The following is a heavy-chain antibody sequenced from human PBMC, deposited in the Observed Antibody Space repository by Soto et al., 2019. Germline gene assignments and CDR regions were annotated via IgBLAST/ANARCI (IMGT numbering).Heavy chain of an antibody. J-gene: IGHJ4*02. CDR2: ISSDGSNK. V-gene: IGHV3-30*18. Sequence: QVQLVESGGGVVQPGRSLRLSCTASGFTFSSYGIHCVRQAPGKGLEWVAVISSDGSNKYYTDSVKGRFTISRDNFNNTLFLQMNSLRAEDTAVDFWAKDGFGGAGQLWLVRFPDYWGQGTLVTVSS. CDR1: GFTFSSYG. D-gene: IGHD6-19*01. CDR3: AKDGFGGAGQLWLVRFPDY.